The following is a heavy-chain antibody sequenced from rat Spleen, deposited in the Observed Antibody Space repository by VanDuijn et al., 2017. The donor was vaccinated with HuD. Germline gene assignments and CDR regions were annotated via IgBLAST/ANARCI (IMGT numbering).Heavy chain of an antibody. CDR3: ARDNWYFDF. V-gene: IGHV2-45*01. CDR1: GFSLTAYN. CDR2: MWSGGGT. D-gene: IGHD5-1*01. Sequence: QVQLKETGPDLVQLTQTLSITCTVSGFSLTAYNVHWVRQPPGKGLEWMGAMWSGGGTGYNSSFKSRRSFSRDTSKNQVFLKMNSLQREDTTTYYCARDNWYFDFWGQGVMVTVSS. J-gene: IGHJ2*01.